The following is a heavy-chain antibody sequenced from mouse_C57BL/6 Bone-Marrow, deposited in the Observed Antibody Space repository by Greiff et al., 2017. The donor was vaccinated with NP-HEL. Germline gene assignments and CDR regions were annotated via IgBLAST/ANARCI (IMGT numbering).Heavy chain of an antibody. CDR1: GYTFTGYW. Sequence: QVQLQQSGAELMKPGASVKLSCKATGYTFTGYWIEWVKQRPGHGLEWIGEILPGSGSTNYNEKFKGKATFTADTSSNPAYMQLSSLTTEDSAIYYCARVVVPYWYFDVWGTGTTVTVSS. D-gene: IGHD1-1*01. CDR2: ILPGSGST. J-gene: IGHJ1*03. V-gene: IGHV1-9*01. CDR3: ARVVVPYWYFDV.